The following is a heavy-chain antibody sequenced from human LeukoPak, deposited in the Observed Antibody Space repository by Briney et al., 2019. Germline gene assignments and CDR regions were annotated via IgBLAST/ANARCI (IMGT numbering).Heavy chain of an antibody. CDR2: MNPKSGGT. CDR3: ARSPDILTGEKFDY. CDR1: GYTFTGYY. V-gene: IGHV1-2*02. J-gene: IGHJ4*02. D-gene: IGHD3-9*01. Sequence: AAVKVSCKASGYTFTGYYVHWVRQAPVQGLEWMGWMNPKSGGTNYAQKFEARVTMNRDTSISTAYMELSRLRFDDTAVYYCARSPDILTGEKFDYWGQGTLVTVSS.